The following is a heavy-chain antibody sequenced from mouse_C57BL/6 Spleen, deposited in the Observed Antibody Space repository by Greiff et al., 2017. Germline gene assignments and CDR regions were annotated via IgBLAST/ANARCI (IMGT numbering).Heavy chain of an antibody. CDR2: IDPEDGET. V-gene: IGHV14-2*01. D-gene: IGHD1-1*01. J-gene: IGHJ4*01. CDR3: ARGDYYGSSYDYAMDY. CDR1: GFNIKDYY. Sequence: EVQGVESGAELVKPGASVKLSCTASGFNIKDYYMHWVKQRTEQGLEWIGRIDPEDGETKYAPKFQGKATITADTSSNTAYLQLSSLTSEDTAVYYCARGDYYGSSYDYAMDYWGQGTSVTVSS.